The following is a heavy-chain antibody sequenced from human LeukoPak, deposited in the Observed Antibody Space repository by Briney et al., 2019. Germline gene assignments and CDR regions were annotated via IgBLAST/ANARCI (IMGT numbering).Heavy chain of an antibody. CDR1: GFTFSSYG. Sequence: GGSLRLSCAASGFTFSSYGMHWVRQAPGKGLEWVAVIWYDGSDKYYAHSVKGRFTISRDNSKNTLYLQMNSLRDEDTAVYYCARILGFTLDYWGQGTLVTVSA. V-gene: IGHV3-33*01. CDR2: IWYDGSDK. J-gene: IGHJ4*02. CDR3: ARILGFTLDY.